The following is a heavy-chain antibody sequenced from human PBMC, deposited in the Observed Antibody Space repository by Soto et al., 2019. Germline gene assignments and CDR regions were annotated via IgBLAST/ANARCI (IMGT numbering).Heavy chain of an antibody. CDR2: ISYDGSNK. V-gene: IGHV3-30-3*01. Sequence: GGSLRLSCAASGFTFNTYAMHWVRQAPGKGLEWVAVISYDGSNKYYADSVKGRFTISRDNSKNTLYVQMNSLRAEDTTVYKWAREYGIGGAAFNIWGQGTMVTVS. J-gene: IGHJ3*02. CDR3: AREYGIGGAAFNI. D-gene: IGHD2-15*01. CDR1: GFTFNTYA.